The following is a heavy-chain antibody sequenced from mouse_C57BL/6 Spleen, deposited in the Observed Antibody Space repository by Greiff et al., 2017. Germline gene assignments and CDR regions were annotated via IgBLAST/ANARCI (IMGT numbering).Heavy chain of an antibody. J-gene: IGHJ2*01. CDR3: ARSKELDDYDESYFDY. CDR1: GYSFTGYY. D-gene: IGHD2-4*01. V-gene: IGHV1-42*01. Sequence: EVQLQQSGPELAKPGASVKISCKASGYSFTGYYMNWVKQSPEKSLEWIGEINPSTGGTTYNQKFKAKATLTVDKSSSTAYMQLKSLTSEDSAVYYCARSKELDDYDESYFDYWGQGTTLTVSS. CDR2: INPSTGGT.